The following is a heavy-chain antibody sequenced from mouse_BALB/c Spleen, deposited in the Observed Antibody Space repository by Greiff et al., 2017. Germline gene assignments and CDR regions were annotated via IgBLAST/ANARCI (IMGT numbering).Heavy chain of an antibody. CDR1: GYTFTDYY. V-gene: IGHV1-77*01. CDR2: IYPGSGYT. CDR3: ARRDYGYAMDY. D-gene: IGHD1-1*01. J-gene: IGHJ4*01. Sequence: QVQLQQSGAELARPGASVKLSCKASGYTFTDYYINWVKQRTGQGLEWIGEIYPGSGYTYYNAKFKGKATLTADKSSSTAYMQLSSLTSEDSAVYFCARRDYGYAMDYWGQGTSVTVSS.